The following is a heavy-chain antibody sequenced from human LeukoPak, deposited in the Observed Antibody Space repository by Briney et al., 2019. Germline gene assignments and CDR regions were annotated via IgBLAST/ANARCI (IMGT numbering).Heavy chain of an antibody. D-gene: IGHD6-19*01. CDR3: AKRMYGWYQIDY. J-gene: IGHJ4*02. CDR1: GFTVSSNY. Sequence: AGGSLRLSCAASGFTVSSNYMSWVRQAPGKGLEWVSVIYSGGSTYYADSVKGRFTISRDDSKNTLSLQMNSLRAEDTAVYYCAKRMYGWYQIDYWGQGTLVTVSS. CDR2: IYSGGST. V-gene: IGHV3-66*04.